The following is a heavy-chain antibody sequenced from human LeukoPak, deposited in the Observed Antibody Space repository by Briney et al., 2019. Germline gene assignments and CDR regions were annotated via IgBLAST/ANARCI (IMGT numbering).Heavy chain of an antibody. D-gene: IGHD3-22*01. J-gene: IGHJ4*02. Sequence: GGSLRLSCAASGFTFSSYAMSWVRQAPGKGLEWVSAISGSGGSTYYAGSVKGRFTISRDNSKNTLYLQMNSLRAEDTAVYYCARGRRITMIVVVITTGDYFDYWGQGTLVTVSS. V-gene: IGHV3-23*01. CDR2: ISGSGGST. CDR3: ARGRRITMIVVVITTGDYFDY. CDR1: GFTFSSYA.